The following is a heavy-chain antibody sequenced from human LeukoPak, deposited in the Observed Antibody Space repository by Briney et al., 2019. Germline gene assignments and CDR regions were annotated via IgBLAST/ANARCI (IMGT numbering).Heavy chain of an antibody. J-gene: IGHJ4*02. CDR3: AKDIGSWFGELLGYFDY. V-gene: IGHV3-23*01. CDR1: GFTFSSSY. Sequence: PGGSLRLSCAASGFTFSSSYMNWVRQAPGKGLEWVSAISGSGGSTYYADSVKGRFTISRDNSKNTLYLQMNSLRAEDTAVYYCAKDIGSWFGELLGYFDYWGQGTLVTVSS. D-gene: IGHD3-10*01. CDR2: ISGSGGST.